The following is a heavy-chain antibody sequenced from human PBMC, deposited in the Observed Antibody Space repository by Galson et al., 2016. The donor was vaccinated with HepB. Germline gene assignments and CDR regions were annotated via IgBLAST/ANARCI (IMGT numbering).Heavy chain of an antibody. CDR2: ISSSGTTI. CDR1: GFSVNTYA. D-gene: IGHD5-18*01. J-gene: IGHJ4*02. V-gene: IGHV3-48*03. Sequence: SLRLSCAASGFSVNTYAVNWVRQAPGKGLEWVSYISSSGTTIYYADSVKGRFTISRDNAKNSLYLQMNSLRVEDTAVYYCAKISVQYSYHYWGFDYWGQGTLVTVSS. CDR3: AKISVQYSYHYWGFDY.